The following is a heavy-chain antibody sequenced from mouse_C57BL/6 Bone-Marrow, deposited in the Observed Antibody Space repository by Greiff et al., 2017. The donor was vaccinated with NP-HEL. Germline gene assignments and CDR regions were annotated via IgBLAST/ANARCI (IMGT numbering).Heavy chain of an antibody. Sequence: EVQLQQSGPVLARPGASVKMSCKTSGYTFTSYWMHWVKQRPGRGLEWIGAISPGNSDTSYNQKFKGKAKLTAVTSASTAYMELSSLTNEDSAVYYCTYGNYYYAMDYWGQGTSVTVSS. V-gene: IGHV1-5*01. D-gene: IGHD2-1*01. CDR3: TYGNYYYAMDY. CDR1: GYTFTSYW. J-gene: IGHJ4*01. CDR2: ISPGNSDT.